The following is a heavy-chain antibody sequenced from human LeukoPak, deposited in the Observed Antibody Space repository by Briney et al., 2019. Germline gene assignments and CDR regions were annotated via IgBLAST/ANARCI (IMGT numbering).Heavy chain of an antibody. CDR2: IYSGGST. Sequence: GGSLRLSCAASGFTVSSNYMSWVRQAPGKGLEWVSIIYSGGSTYYADSVKGRFTISRDNSKNTLYLQMNSLRAEDTAVYYCASTDSSGYYYGNGYWGQGTLVSVSS. CDR1: GFTVSSNY. D-gene: IGHD3-22*01. V-gene: IGHV3-53*01. J-gene: IGHJ4*02. CDR3: ASTDSSGYYYGNGY.